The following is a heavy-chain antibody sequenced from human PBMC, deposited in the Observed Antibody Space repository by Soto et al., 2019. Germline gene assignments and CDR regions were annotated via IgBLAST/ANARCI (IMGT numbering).Heavy chain of an antibody. CDR3: AREMGYCSSSSCWGGLDP. CDR1: GYTFTGYY. Sequence: VSVKVSCKASGYTFTGYYIHWVRQAPGQGLEWMGWINPNSGGTNCAQKFQGRVTMTRDTSISTAYMELSRLGSDDTAVYHRAREMGYCSSSSCWGGLDPWGQGTLVTVYS. J-gene: IGHJ5*02. CDR2: INPNSGGT. D-gene: IGHD2-2*01. V-gene: IGHV1-2*02.